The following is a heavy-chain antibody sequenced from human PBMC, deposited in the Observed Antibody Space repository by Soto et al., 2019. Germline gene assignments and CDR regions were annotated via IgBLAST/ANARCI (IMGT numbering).Heavy chain of an antibody. J-gene: IGHJ6*02. CDR1: GFTFSSYS. CDR3: AREKSWPIPLLFLYGFDV. V-gene: IGHV3-48*01. CDR2: ISSSSSTI. D-gene: IGHD2-21*01. Sequence: EVQLVESGGGLVQPGGSLRLSCAASGFTFSSYSMNWVRQAPGKGLEWVSYISSSSSTIYYADSVKGRFTISRDNAKNSLFLAINSPRGEDTAVYYWAREKSWPIPLLFLYGFDVWGQGTTVTVSS.